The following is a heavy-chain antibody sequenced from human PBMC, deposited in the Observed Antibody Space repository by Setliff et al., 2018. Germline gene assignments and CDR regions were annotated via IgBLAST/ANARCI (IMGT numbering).Heavy chain of an antibody. CDR2: ISHGGST. CDR1: GYSISSGYY. Sequence: PSETLSLTCTVSGYSISSGYYWGWIRQPPGKGLEWIGSISHGGSTYYNPSLKSRVTISVDTSKNQFSLRLTSVTAADTAVSYFSRTSPYYSPILRPHFYSWGQGTLVTVSS. D-gene: IGHD3-10*01. V-gene: IGHV4-38-2*02. CDR3: SRTSPYYSPILRPHFYS. J-gene: IGHJ4*02.